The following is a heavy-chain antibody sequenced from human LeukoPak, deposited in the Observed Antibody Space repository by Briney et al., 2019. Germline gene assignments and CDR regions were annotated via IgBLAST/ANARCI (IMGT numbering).Heavy chain of an antibody. D-gene: IGHD2-21*02. CDR3: ARGGIAYCGGDCYPHFDY. CDR2: ISYDGSNK. CDR1: GFTFSSYA. V-gene: IGHV3-30-3*01. J-gene: IGHJ4*02. Sequence: GRSLRLSCAASGFTFSSYAMHWVRQAPGKGLEWVAVISYDGSNKYYADSVKGRFTISRDNSKNTLYLQMNSLRAEDTAVYYCARGGIAYCGGDCYPHFDYWGQGTLVTVSS.